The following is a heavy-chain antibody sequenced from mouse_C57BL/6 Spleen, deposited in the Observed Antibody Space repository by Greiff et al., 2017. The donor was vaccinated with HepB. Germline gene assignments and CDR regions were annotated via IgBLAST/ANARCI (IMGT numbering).Heavy chain of an antibody. D-gene: IGHD3-3*01. CDR2: ILPGSAST. CDR1: GYTFTGYW. J-gene: IGHJ4*01. V-gene: IGHV1-9*01. CDR3: ARRGDRRTLDY. Sequence: QVQLKESGAELMKPGASVKLSCKATGYTFTGYWIEWVKQRPGHGLEWIGEILPGSASTNYNENFKGKATFTADTSSNTAYMQFSSLTTEDSAIYYCARRGDRRTLDYWGQGTSVTVSS.